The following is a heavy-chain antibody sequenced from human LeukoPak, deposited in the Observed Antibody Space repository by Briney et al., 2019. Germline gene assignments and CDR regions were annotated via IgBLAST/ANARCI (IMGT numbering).Heavy chain of an antibody. CDR3: ARDAGYCSGGSCYSDY. J-gene: IGHJ4*02. D-gene: IGHD2-15*01. CDR2: IIPIFGTA. V-gene: IGHV1-69*13. Sequence: PVKVSCKASGGTFSSYAISWVRQAPGQGLEWMGGIIPIFGTANYAQKFQGRVTITADESTSTAYMELSSLRSEDTAVYYCARDAGYCSGGSCYSDYWGQGTLVTVSS. CDR1: GGTFSSYA.